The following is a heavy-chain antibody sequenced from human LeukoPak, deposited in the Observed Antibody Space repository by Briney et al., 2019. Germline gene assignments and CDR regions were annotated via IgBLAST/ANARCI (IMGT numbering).Heavy chain of an antibody. CDR1: GYTFTSYF. J-gene: IGHJ4*02. CDR2: VNPSGGST. D-gene: IGHD7-27*01. V-gene: IGHV1-46*01. Sequence: GASVKVSCKASGYTFTSYFMHWERQAPGQGLEWMGLVNPSGGSTNYAQKFQGRVTMTRDMSTSTVFMELDSLRSEDTAVYYCARGPGDLGDYWGQGTLVTVSS. CDR3: ARGPGDLGDY.